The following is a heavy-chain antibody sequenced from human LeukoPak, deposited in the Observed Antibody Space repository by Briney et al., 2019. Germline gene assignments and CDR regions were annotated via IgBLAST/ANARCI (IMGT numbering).Heavy chain of an antibody. V-gene: IGHV3-74*01. D-gene: IGHD5-18*01. J-gene: IGHJ6*02. CDR2: INSDGSST. CDR3: ARDGYSYGFHYYYGMDV. CDR1: GFTFSSYW. Sequence: GGSLRLSCAASGFTFSSYWMHWVRHAPGKGLVWVSRINSDGSSTSYADSVKGRFTISRDNAKNTLYLQMNSLRAEDTAVYYCARDGYSYGFHYYYGMDVWGQGTTVTVSS.